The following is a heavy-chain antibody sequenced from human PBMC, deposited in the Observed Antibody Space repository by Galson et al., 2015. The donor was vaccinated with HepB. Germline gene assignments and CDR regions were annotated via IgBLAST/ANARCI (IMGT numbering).Heavy chain of an antibody. V-gene: IGHV3-53*01. J-gene: IGHJ4*02. CDR1: GFSVYSNY. CDR2: IYSSSSST. D-gene: IGHD7-27*01. Sequence: SLRLSCAASGFSVYSNYMNWVRQAPGKGLERVSLIYSSSSSTNYADFVRGRFTISRDTSKNTVYLQMSRLRADDTAMYYCAQLGTGYWGRGTLVTVSS. CDR3: AQLGTGY.